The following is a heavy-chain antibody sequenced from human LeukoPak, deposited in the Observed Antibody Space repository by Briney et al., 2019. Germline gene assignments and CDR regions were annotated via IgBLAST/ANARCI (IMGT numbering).Heavy chain of an antibody. CDR3: ARRGTIAVPVFWFDP. D-gene: IGHD6-19*01. CDR1: GFTFSNCG. CDR2: IRYDGSDK. Sequence: GGSLRLSCAASGFTFSNCGMYWVRQAPGKGLQWVAFIRYDGSDKYYADSVKGRFTISRDNSKNTLYLQMNSLRGEDTAVYYCARRGTIAVPVFWFDPWGQGTLVIVSS. J-gene: IGHJ5*02. V-gene: IGHV3-30*02.